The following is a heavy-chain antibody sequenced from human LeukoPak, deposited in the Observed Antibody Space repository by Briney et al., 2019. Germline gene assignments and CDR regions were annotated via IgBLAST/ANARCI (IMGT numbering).Heavy chain of an antibody. CDR2: IKQDGIEK. Sequence: GGSLRLACAASGFTFSKYCMSWVRQAPGKGLEWVANIKQDGIEKYYVDSVRGRFTISRDNAKNSLYLQMNSLRDEDTAVYYCARDWGNWINAFDIWGQGTVVTVSS. CDR1: GFTFSKYC. CDR3: ARDWGNWINAFDI. D-gene: IGHD1-20*01. J-gene: IGHJ3*02. V-gene: IGHV3-7*05.